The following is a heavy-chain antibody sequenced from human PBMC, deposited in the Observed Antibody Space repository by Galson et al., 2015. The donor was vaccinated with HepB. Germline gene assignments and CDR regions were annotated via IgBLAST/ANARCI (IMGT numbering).Heavy chain of an antibody. CDR1: GFTFSSHA. CDR3: GRRGPNEWGSIDI. D-gene: IGHD2-8*01. J-gene: IGHJ3*02. V-gene: IGHV3-23*01. Sequence: SLRLSCAAPGFTFSSHAMTWVRQGPGKGLEWVSAIGGSGDLTFYEVSVKGRFTISRDNSKNTVFLQMSSLRADDTAIYYCGRRGPNEWGSIDIWGQGTVVTVSS. CDR2: IGGSGDLT.